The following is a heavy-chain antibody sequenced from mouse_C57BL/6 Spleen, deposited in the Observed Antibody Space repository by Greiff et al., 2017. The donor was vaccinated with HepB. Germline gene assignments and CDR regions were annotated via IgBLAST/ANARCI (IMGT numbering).Heavy chain of an antibody. Sequence: QVQLKESGAELVMPGASVKLSCKASGYTFTSYWMHWVKQRPGQGLEWIGEIDPSDSYTNYNQKFKGKSTLTVDKSSSTAYMQLSSLTSEDSAVYYCARDLSGSSFHYWGQGTTLTVSS. V-gene: IGHV1-69*01. CDR2: IDPSDSYT. J-gene: IGHJ2*01. D-gene: IGHD1-1*01. CDR3: ARDLSGSSFHY. CDR1: GYTFTSYW.